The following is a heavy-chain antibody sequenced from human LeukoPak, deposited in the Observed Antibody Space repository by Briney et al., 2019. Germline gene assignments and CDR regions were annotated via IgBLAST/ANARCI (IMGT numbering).Heavy chain of an antibody. Sequence: SETLSLTCAVSGGSISSGGYSWSWIRQPPGKGLEWIGYIYYSGSTYYNPSLKSRVTISVDTSKNQFSLKLSSVTAADTAVYYCARGTTVRGGDYFDYWGQGTLVTVSS. D-gene: IGHD4-17*01. J-gene: IGHJ4*02. CDR3: ARGTTVRGGDYFDY. CDR1: GGSISSGGYS. CDR2: IYYSGST. V-gene: IGHV4-30-4*07.